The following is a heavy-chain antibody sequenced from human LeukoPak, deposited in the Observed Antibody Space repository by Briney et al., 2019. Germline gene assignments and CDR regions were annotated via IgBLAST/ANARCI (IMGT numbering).Heavy chain of an antibody. V-gene: IGHV3-11*05. Sequence: VGSLRLSCAASGFTFSDYYMSWIRQAPGKGLEWISYIYSSGGCTLYADSVKGRFTISRDKAKNSLYLQMYSLRAEDTAVYYCARDSTKDYWGQGTLVTVSS. CDR3: ARDSTKDY. CDR2: IYSSGGCT. D-gene: IGHD1-26*01. J-gene: IGHJ4*02. CDR1: GFTFSDYY.